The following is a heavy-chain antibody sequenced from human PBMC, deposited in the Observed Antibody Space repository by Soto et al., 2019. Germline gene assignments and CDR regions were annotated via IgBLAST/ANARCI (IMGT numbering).Heavy chain of an antibody. J-gene: IGHJ4*02. V-gene: IGHV1-69*06. Sequence: VASVKVSCKASGGTFSSYAISWVRQAPGQGLEWMGGIIPIFGTANYAQKFQGRVTITADKSTSTAYMELSSLRSEDTAVYYCASSTEGGSYSTADFDYWGQGTLVTVSS. CDR1: GGTFSSYA. D-gene: IGHD1-26*01. CDR2: IIPIFGTA. CDR3: ASSTEGGSYSTADFDY.